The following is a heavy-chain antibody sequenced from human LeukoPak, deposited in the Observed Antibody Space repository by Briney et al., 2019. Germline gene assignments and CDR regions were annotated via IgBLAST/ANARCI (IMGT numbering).Heavy chain of an antibody. J-gene: IGHJ3*02. D-gene: IGHD5-12*01. Sequence: GGSLRLSCAASGFTFSDYWMNWVRQAPGKGLEWVSSISSSSSYIYYADSVKGRFTISRDNAKNSLYLQMNSLRAEDTAVYYCASKARGYSGYDYAFDIWGQGTMVTVSS. CDR3: ASKARGYSGYDYAFDI. CDR1: GFTFSDYW. V-gene: IGHV3-21*01. CDR2: ISSSSSYI.